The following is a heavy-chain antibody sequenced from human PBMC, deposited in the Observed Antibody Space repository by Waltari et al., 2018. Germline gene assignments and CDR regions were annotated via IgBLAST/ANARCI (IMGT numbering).Heavy chain of an antibody. CDR1: GFAFRSYA. CDR3: AKSRGSSYGTEYLDY. D-gene: IGHD3-16*01. V-gene: IGHV3-23*01. J-gene: IGHJ4*02. Sequence: EVQLLESGGGLVQPGGSLRLSCAASGFAFRSYAMHWVRPAPGKGLEWVSLITGSGDSTYYADSVKGRFTVSRDNSKNTLYLQMNSLRAEDTAVYYCAKSRGSSYGTEYLDYWGQGTLVTVSS. CDR2: ITGSGDST.